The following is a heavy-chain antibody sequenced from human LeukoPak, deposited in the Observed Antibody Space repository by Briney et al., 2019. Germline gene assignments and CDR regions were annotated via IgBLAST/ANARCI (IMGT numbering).Heavy chain of an antibody. Sequence: PSETLSLTCTVSGGSISSYYWSWIRQPPGKGLEWIGYIYYSGSTNYNPSLKSRDTVSVDTTKNQFSLKLSSVTAADTAVYYCARARSHYGNFDYWGQRTLVTVSS. CDR1: GGSISSYY. V-gene: IGHV4-59*01. CDR2: IYYSGST. J-gene: IGHJ4*02. D-gene: IGHD3-10*01. CDR3: ARARSHYGNFDY.